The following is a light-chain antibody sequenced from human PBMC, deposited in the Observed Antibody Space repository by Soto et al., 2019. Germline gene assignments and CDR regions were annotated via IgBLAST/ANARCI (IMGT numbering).Light chain of an antibody. CDR1: QSVLSNY. Sequence: EIVLMQSPGTLSLSPGGRATLSCRASQSVLSNYLAWYQQKAGQAPRLLIFGASSRAPDIPDRFSGSGSGTDFTLTISRLEPEDFAMYYCQQYGTSPWTFGQGTKVEVK. J-gene: IGKJ1*01. V-gene: IGKV3-20*01. CDR2: GAS. CDR3: QQYGTSPWT.